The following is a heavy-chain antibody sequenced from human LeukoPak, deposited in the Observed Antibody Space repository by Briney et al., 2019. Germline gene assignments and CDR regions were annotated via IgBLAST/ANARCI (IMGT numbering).Heavy chain of an antibody. D-gene: IGHD3-10*01. CDR1: GYTFTGYY. J-gene: IGHJ3*02. V-gene: IGHV1-2*02. Sequence: GASVKVSCKASGYTFTGYYMHWVRQAPGQGLEWMGWINPNSGGTNYAQKFQGRVTMTRDTSISTAYMELSRLRSDDTAVYYCARHFHTGGPAEFFDIWGQGTMVTVSS. CDR2: INPNSGGT. CDR3: ARHFHTGGPAEFFDI.